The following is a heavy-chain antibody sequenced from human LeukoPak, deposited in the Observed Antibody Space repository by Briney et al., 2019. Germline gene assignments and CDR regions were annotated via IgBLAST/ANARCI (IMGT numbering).Heavy chain of an antibody. CDR1: GFTLTSYE. CDR2: ISRTGNSI. J-gene: IGHJ6*02. V-gene: IGHV3-48*03. D-gene: IGHD6-19*01. CDR3: ARRIRDSGWSDGGMDV. Sequence: QPGGSLRLSCAASGFTLTSYEMNWVRLAPGKGLEWISYISRTGNSIYYADSVKGRFTVSRDSAKNSLYLQMNSLRAEDTAVYYCARRIRDSGWSDGGMDVWGQGTTVTVSS.